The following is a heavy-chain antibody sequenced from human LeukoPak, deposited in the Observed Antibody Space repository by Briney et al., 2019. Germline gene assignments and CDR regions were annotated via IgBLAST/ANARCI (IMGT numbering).Heavy chain of an antibody. CDR2: IYPGDSDT. D-gene: IGHD3-22*01. V-gene: IGHV5-51*01. CDR3: ARRHYDRSSFDS. CDR1: GYRFANYW. J-gene: IGHJ3*02. Sequence: GESLKISCKGSGYRFANYWIGWVRQMPGKGLEWMGLIYPGDSDTKYSPSFQGQVTISADKFISTAYLQWSSVKASDTAMYYCARRHYDRSSFDSWGQGTMVTVSS.